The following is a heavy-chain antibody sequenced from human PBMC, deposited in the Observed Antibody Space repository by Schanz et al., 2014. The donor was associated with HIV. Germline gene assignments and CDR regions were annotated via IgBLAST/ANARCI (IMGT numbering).Heavy chain of an antibody. CDR2: ISTSGSTI. D-gene: IGHD3-16*01. CDR3: AREVLRGGLNS. CDR1: GFTLSRFG. Sequence: EVQMVESEGGLVQPGGSLRLSCAASGFTLSRFGIHWVRQAPGKRLEWISYISTSGSTIYYADSVKGRFTVSRDNAENSLYLQMDSLSDEDGAIYYCAREVLRGGLNSWGQGTLVTVSS. V-gene: IGHV3-48*02. J-gene: IGHJ4*02.